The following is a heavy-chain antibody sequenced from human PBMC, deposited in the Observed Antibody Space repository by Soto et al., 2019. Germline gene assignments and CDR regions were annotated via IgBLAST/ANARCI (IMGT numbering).Heavy chain of an antibody. V-gene: IGHV3-53*01. D-gene: IGHD3-3*01. Sequence: PGGSLRLSCAASGFTVSSNYMSWVRQAPGKGLEWVSVIYSGGSTYYADSVKGRFTISRDNSKNTLYLQMNRLRAEDTAVYYCARGSYYDFWRGYQPAYYFDYWGQGTLLTVSS. CDR2: IYSGGST. CDR3: ARGSYYDFWRGYQPAYYFDY. CDR1: GFTVSSNY. J-gene: IGHJ4*02.